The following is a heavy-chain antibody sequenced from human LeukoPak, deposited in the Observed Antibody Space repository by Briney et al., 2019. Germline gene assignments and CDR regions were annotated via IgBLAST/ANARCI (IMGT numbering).Heavy chain of an antibody. CDR3: ARGGATKTFDY. Sequence: GGSLRLSCAATEFIFTHYGMDWVRQTPGKGLEWVSYISGDTRTIYYADSVKGRFTISRDNAQNSLFLQLNSLRAEDTAVYYCARGGATKTFDYWGQGALVTVSS. CDR2: ISGDTRTI. D-gene: IGHD1-26*01. CDR1: EFIFTHYG. J-gene: IGHJ4*02. V-gene: IGHV3-48*04.